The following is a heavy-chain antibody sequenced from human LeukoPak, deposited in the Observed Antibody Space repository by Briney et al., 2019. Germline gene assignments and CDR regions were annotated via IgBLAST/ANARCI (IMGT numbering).Heavy chain of an antibody. CDR3: ARRWNLNYFDY. J-gene: IGHJ4*02. CDR2: IYYSGST. V-gene: IGHV4-39*01. D-gene: IGHD1-7*01. CDR1: GGSISSSSYY. Sequence: PSETLSLTCTVSGGSISSSSYYWGWIRQPPGKGLEWIGSIYYSGSTYYNPSLKSRVTISVDTSKNQFSLKLSSVTAADTAVYYCARRWNLNYFDYWGQGTLVTVSS.